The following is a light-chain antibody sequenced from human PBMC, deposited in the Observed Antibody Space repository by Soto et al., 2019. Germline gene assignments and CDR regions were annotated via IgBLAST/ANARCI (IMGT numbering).Light chain of an antibody. Sequence: QSALTQPASVSGSPGQSITISCTGTSSDVGSYNLVSWYQQHPGKAPKLMIYEGSKRPSGVSNRFSGSKSGITASLAISGLQAEDEADYYCCSYAGSSTFYVVFGGGTKLTVL. CDR3: CSYAGSSTFYVV. J-gene: IGLJ2*01. CDR1: SSDVGSYNL. V-gene: IGLV2-23*03. CDR2: EGS.